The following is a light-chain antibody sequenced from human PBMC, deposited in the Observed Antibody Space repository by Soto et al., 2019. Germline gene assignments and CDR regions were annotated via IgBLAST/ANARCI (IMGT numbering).Light chain of an antibody. J-gene: IGLJ2*01. CDR1: SSDVGGYNY. Sequence: QSVLTQPASVSGSPGQSITISCTGTSSDVGGYNYVSWYQQHPGKAPKLMIYDVSNRPSGVSNRFSGSKSGNTAPLTISGLQADDEADYYCSSYASSRSVVFGGGTKVTVL. CDR2: DVS. V-gene: IGLV2-14*01. CDR3: SSYASSRSVV.